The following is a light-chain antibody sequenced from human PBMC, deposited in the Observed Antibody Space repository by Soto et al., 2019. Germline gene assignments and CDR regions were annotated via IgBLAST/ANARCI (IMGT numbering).Light chain of an antibody. J-gene: IGKJ4*01. CDR2: KAS. Sequence: DTQMTQSPSALSASVGDRVTITCRASQSIDNWLAWYQKKAWNAPKLLIYKASNLQSGVPSRFSGSGYGTEFTLTISNLQPEDSATDNGQEYNSHFGGGTKVEIK. CDR1: QSIDNW. CDR3: QEYNSH. V-gene: IGKV1-5*03.